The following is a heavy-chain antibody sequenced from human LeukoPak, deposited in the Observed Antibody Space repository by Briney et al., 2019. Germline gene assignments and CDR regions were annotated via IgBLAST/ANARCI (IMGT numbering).Heavy chain of an antibody. J-gene: IGHJ4*02. CDR2: ISYDGSNK. CDR1: GFTFSSYG. V-gene: IGHV3-30*18. D-gene: IGHD3-9*01. Sequence: GRSLRLSCAASGFTFSSYGMHWVRQAPGKGLEWVAVISYDGSNKYYADSVKGRFTISRDNSKNTLYLQMNSLRAEDTAVYYCAKDHQGLVRYFHSNYDYWGQGTLVTVSS. CDR3: AKDHQGLVRYFHSNYDY.